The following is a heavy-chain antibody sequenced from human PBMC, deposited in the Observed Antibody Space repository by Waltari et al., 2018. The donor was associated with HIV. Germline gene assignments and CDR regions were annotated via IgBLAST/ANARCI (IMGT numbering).Heavy chain of an antibody. J-gene: IGHJ5*02. CDR2: IYASGDT. V-gene: IGHV3-53*01. CDR1: GFSVKTTF. Sequence: GVLVQPGGSLSLSCRVSGFSVKTTFVTWVRHSPGRGLEWVGTIYASGDTYYADSVRGRFTISRDNSKNTLSLQMNSLRVEDTAVYYCAIPGSGLYPTPLDLWGQGTLVTVSS. D-gene: IGHD2-2*02. CDR3: AIPGSGLYPTPLDL.